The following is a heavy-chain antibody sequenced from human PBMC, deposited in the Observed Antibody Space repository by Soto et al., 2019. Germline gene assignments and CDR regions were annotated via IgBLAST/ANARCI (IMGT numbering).Heavy chain of an antibody. J-gene: IGHJ4*02. V-gene: IGHV3-23*01. Sequence: EVQLLESGGGLVQPGGSLRLSCAASGFTFSSYVMSWVRQAPGKGLEWVSAISGSGGSTYYADSVKGRFTISRDNSKNTLYLQMNSLRAEDTAVYYCANPRGTTVTRDYFDYWGQGTLVTVSS. CDR1: GFTFSSYV. CDR3: ANPRGTTVTRDYFDY. CDR2: ISGSGGST. D-gene: IGHD4-17*01.